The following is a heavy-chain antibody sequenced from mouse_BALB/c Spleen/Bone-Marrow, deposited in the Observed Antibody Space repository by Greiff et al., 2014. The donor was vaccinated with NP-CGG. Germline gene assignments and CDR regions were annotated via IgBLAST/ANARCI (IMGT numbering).Heavy chain of an antibody. CDR2: ILPRSGSI. Sequence: QVQLQQSGTELMKPGASVKISCKATGYTFSSYWIDWVKQRPGHGLEWIGEILPRSGSINCYENFKGKATFTVDTSSNTAYMQLGSLTSEDSAVYYCARWRGYFDYWGQGTTLTVSS. CDR1: GYTFSSYW. CDR3: ARWRGYFDY. J-gene: IGHJ2*01. V-gene: IGHV1-9*01.